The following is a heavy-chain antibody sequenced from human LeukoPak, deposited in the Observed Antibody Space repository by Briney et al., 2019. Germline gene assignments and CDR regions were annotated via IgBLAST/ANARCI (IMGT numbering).Heavy chain of an antibody. CDR2: IKSKTDGGTT. D-gene: IGHD3-22*01. Sequence: PGGSLRLSCAASGFTFSNAWMSWVRQAPGKGLEWVGRIKSKTDGGTTDYAAPVKGRFTISRDDSKNTLYQQMNSLKTEDTAVYYCTTDLPYDSSGYQPWGQGTLVTVSS. CDR3: TTDLPYDSSGYQP. J-gene: IGHJ5*02. V-gene: IGHV3-15*01. CDR1: GFTFSNAW.